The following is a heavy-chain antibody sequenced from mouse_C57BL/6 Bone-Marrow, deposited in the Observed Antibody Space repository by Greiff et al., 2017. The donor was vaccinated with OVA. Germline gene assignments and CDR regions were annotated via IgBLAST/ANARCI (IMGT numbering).Heavy chain of an antibody. CDR3: ARSLDYYYGSLYAMDY. CDR1: GYTFTSYW. CDR2: IDPNSGGT. V-gene: IGHV1-72*01. D-gene: IGHD1-1*01. Sequence: QVQLKQPGAELVKPGASVKLSCKASGYTFTSYWMHWVKQRPGRGLEWIGRIDPNSGGTKYNEKFKSKATLTVDKPSSTAYMQLSSLTSEDSAVYYCARSLDYYYGSLYAMDYWGQGTSVTVSS. J-gene: IGHJ4*01.